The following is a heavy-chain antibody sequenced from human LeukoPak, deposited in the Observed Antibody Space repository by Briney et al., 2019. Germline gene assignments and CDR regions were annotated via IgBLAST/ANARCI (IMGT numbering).Heavy chain of an antibody. CDR2: ITGGHYAT. J-gene: IGHJ5*02. D-gene: IGHD4-17*01. CDR1: GFSFSSFA. CDR3: TKDPNGDYIGAFDP. V-gene: IGHV3-23*01. Sequence: GGSLRLSCAASGFSFSSFAMTWVRQAPGNGLEWVSSITGGHYATYNTDSVKGRFTISRDNAKHTLYLQMNSLRADDTAIYYCTKDPNGDYIGAFDPWGQGTLVTVSS.